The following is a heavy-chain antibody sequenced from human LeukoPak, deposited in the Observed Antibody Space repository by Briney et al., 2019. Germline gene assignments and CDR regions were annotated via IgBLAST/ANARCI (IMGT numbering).Heavy chain of an antibody. CDR3: AKDLTRGAFSVAGTGLGGY. CDR2: ISGSGGST. V-gene: IGHV3-23*01. D-gene: IGHD6-19*01. CDR1: GFTFSSYA. J-gene: IGHJ4*02. Sequence: PGGSLRLSCAASGFTFSSYAMSWVRQAPGKGLEWVSAISGSGGSTYYADSVKGRLTISRDNSKNTLYLQMNSLRAEDTAVYYCAKDLTRGAFSVAGTGLGGYWGQGTLVTVSS.